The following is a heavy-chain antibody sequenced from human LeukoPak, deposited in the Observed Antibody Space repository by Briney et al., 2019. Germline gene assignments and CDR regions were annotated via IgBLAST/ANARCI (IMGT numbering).Heavy chain of an antibody. CDR2: ISSSGSTI. CDR1: GFTFSDYY. D-gene: IGHD2-2*01. V-gene: IGHV3-11*04. Sequence: PGGSLRLSCAASGFTFSDYYMSWIRQAPGKGLEWVSYISSSGSTIYYADSVKGRFTISRDNAKNTLYLQMNSLRAEDTAVYYCARILRDEYCSSTSCYDFDYWGQGTLVTVSS. J-gene: IGHJ4*02. CDR3: ARILRDEYCSSTSCYDFDY.